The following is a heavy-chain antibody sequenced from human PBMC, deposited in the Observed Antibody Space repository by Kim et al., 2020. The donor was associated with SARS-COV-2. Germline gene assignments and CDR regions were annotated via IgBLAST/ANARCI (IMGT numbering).Heavy chain of an antibody. CDR3: AKAKYSSSWYVGFDY. D-gene: IGHD6-13*01. J-gene: IGHJ4*02. Sequence: GGSLRLSCAASGFTFGDYAMHWVRQAPGKGLEWVSGISWNSGSIGYADSVKGRFTISRDNAKNSLYLQMNSLRAEDTALYYCAKAKYSSSWYVGFDYWGQGTLVTVSS. CDR2: ISWNSGSI. CDR1: GFTFGDYA. V-gene: IGHV3-9*01.